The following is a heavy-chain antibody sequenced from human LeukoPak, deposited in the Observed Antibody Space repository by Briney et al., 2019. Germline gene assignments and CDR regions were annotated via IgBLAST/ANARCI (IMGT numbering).Heavy chain of an antibody. CDR2: MNPNSGNT. Sequence: RASVKVSCKASGYTFTGYYMHWVRQAPGQGLEWMGWMNPNSGNTGYAQKFQGRVTMTRNTSISTAYMELSSLRSEDTAVYYCASSAGIAVADSHDAFDIWGQGTMVTVSS. J-gene: IGHJ3*02. CDR3: ASSAGIAVADSHDAFDI. CDR1: GYTFTGYY. D-gene: IGHD6-19*01. V-gene: IGHV1-8*02.